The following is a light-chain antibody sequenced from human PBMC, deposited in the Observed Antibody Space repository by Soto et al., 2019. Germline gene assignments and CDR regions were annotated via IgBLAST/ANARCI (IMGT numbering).Light chain of an antibody. CDR3: QQYGTSPLT. J-gene: IGKJ5*01. CDR1: QRLLHSNGYNY. V-gene: IGKV3-20*01. Sequence: DIVMTQSPLSLPVTPGAPASISCRSSQRLLHSNGYNYLAWYQQKPGQAPRLLIYSASTRATGIPDRFSGSGSGTDFTLTISRLEPEDFAVYYCQQYGTSPLTFGGGTRLEI. CDR2: SAS.